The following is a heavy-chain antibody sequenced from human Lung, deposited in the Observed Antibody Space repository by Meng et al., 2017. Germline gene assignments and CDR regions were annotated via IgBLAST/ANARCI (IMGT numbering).Heavy chain of an antibody. V-gene: IGHV4-39*01. J-gene: IGHJ5*02. CDR2: IGHSGIT. D-gene: IGHD6-19*01. CDR3: VRSSGWVRTGFDP. CDR1: GGSISTSGYY. Sequence: QPQLTESGPGLVKPSEALSLPFRVSGGSISTSGYYWGWIRPPPGKGLEWIGSIGHSGITYYTPSLKSRVTVSIDTSKSQFSLKLTSVTAADTAVYYCVRSSGWVRTGFDPWGQGTLVTVSS.